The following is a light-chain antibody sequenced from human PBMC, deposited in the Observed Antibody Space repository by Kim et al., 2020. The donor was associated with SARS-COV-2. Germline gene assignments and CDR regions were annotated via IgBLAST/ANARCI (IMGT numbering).Light chain of an antibody. Sequence: AIQMTQSPSSLSASVGDRVTITCRASQGIRNDLAWYQQKPGKAPKLLIYGAFSLQSGVPSRFSGSGSGTDFTLTINSLQPEDFATYFCLQDYRYPRTFGQGTRLEIK. CDR2: GAF. V-gene: IGKV1-6*01. CDR1: QGIRND. CDR3: LQDYRYPRT. J-gene: IGKJ5*01.